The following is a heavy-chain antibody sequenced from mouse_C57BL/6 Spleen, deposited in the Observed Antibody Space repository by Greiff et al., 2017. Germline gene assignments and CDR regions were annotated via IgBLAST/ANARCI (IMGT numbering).Heavy chain of an antibody. Sequence: VQLQQPGAELVKPGASVKLSCKASGYTFTSYWMQWVKQRPGQGLEWIGEIDPSDSYTNYNPKFKGKATLTVDTSSSTAYMQLSSLTSEDSAVYYCARGNYYGSSSAWFAYWGQGALVTVSA. D-gene: IGHD1-1*01. CDR1: GYTFTSYW. CDR3: ARGNYYGSSSAWFAY. J-gene: IGHJ3*01. CDR2: IDPSDSYT. V-gene: IGHV1-50*01.